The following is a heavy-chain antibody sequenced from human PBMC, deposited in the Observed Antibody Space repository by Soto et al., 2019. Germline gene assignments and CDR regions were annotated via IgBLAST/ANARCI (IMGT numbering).Heavy chain of an antibody. CDR2: LSGNSGTT. CDR3: AKGSKFTIFSPNDY. Sequence: EVQLLESGGGLVQPGGSLRLSCAASGFTFSTYAMTWVRQAPGKGLEWVSALSGNSGTTYSADSVKGRFTISRDNSRNTLYLQMSRLRAEATALYYCAKGSKFTIFSPNDYWGQGTLVTVSS. CDR1: GFTFSTYA. V-gene: IGHV3-23*01. D-gene: IGHD3-3*01. J-gene: IGHJ4*02.